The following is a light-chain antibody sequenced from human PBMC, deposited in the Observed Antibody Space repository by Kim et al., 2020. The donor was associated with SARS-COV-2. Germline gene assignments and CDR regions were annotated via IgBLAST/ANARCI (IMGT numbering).Light chain of an antibody. CDR2: RDT. J-gene: IGLJ3*02. CDR3: QVWDSGTWV. V-gene: IGLV3-9*01. CDR1: NIGSKY. Sequence: SYELTQPLSVSVALGQTARITCGGSNIGSKYVHWYQQKAGQAPVLVIYRDTNRPSGVPERFSGSNSGNTATLTINRAQAGDETDYYCQVWDSGTWVFGGGTKLTVL.